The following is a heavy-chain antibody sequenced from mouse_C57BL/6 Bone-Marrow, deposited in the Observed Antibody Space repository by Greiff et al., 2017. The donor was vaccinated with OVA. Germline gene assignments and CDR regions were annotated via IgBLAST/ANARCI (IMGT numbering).Heavy chain of an antibody. V-gene: IGHV1-26*01. D-gene: IGHD1-1*01. CDR2: INPNNGGT. CDR1: GYTFTDYY. CDR3: ARSSIYYYGSSIWD. Sequence: EVQRVESGPELVKPGASVKISCKASGYTFTDYYMNWVKQSHGKSLEWIGDINPNNGGTSYNQKFKGKATLTVDKSSSKAYMELRCLTSEDSAVYYCARSSIYYYGSSIWDWGQGTLVTVSA. J-gene: IGHJ3*01.